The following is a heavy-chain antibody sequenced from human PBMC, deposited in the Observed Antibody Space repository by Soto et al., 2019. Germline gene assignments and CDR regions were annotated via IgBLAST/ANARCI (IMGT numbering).Heavy chain of an antibody. CDR2: IYHSGSS. V-gene: IGHV4-38-2*01. Sequence: PSETRSLTCAVSGYSISSGYYWGWIRQPPGKGLEWIGSIYHSGSSYYNPSLKSRVTISVDTSNNQFSLKLSSVTAADTAVYYCARVNYYDSSGYYYRGRCEHWGKGKIVNVSA. J-gene: IGHJ1*01. CDR1: GYSISSGYY. CDR3: ARVNYYDSSGYYYRGRCEH. D-gene: IGHD3-22*01.